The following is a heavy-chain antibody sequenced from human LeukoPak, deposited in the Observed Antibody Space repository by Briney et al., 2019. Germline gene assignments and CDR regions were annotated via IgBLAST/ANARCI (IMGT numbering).Heavy chain of an antibody. CDR1: GFTFSSYA. Sequence: PGGSLRLSCAASGFTFSSYAMHWVRQAPGKGLEWVAVISYDGSNKYYADSVKGRFTISRDNSKNTLYLQMNSLRAEDTAVYYCARDPKNYYDSSGYYHWYFDLWGRGTLVTVSS. CDR2: ISYDGSNK. V-gene: IGHV3-30-3*01. D-gene: IGHD3-22*01. J-gene: IGHJ2*01. CDR3: ARDPKNYYDSSGYYHWYFDL.